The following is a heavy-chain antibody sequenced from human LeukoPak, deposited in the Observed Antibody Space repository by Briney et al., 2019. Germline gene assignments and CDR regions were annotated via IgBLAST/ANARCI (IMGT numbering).Heavy chain of an antibody. J-gene: IGHJ4*02. CDR3: TTAVVVTGFDY. V-gene: IGHV3-15*01. CDR2: IKSKADGGTT. D-gene: IGHD2-21*02. CDR1: GFTFSNTW. Sequence: GGSLRLSCAASGFTFSNTWMSWVRQAPGKGLEWIGRIKSKADGGTTGYAAPVKGRFTISRDDSKNTVYLQMNSLKTEDTAVYYCTTAVVVTGFDYWGQGTLVTVSA.